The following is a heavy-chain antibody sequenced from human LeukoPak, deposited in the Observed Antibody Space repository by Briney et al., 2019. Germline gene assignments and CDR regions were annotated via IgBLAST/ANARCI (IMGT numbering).Heavy chain of an antibody. CDR2: ISYDGSNK. CDR1: GFTFSSYA. Sequence: GGSLRLSCAASGFTFSSYAMHWVRQAPGKGLEGVAVISYDGSNKYYADSVKGRFTISRDNSENTLYLQMNSLRAEDTAVYYCAKGSKAVVFTRDHYMDVWGKGTTVTFSS. J-gene: IGHJ6*03. CDR3: AKGSKAVVFTRDHYMDV. D-gene: IGHD3-22*01. V-gene: IGHV3-30*04.